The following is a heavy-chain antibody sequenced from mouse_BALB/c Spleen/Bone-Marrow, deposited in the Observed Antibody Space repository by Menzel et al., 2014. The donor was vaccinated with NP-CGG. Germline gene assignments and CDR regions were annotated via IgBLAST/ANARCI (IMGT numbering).Heavy chain of an antibody. CDR2: IWSDGST. CDR1: GFSLTSYG. V-gene: IGHV2-6-2*01. Sequence: VKLMESGPDLVAPSQSLSITCTVSGFSLTSYGVHWVRQPPGKGLEWLVVIWSDGSTTYNSALKSRLSISKDNSKSQVFLKMNSLQTDDTAMYYCVRHGNYAMDYWGQGTSVTVSS. D-gene: IGHD1-1*02. CDR3: VRHGNYAMDY. J-gene: IGHJ4*01.